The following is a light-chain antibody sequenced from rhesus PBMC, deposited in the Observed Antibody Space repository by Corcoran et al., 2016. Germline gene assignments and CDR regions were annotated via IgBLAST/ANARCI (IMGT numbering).Light chain of an antibody. CDR2: KAS. CDR1: QGISSW. Sequence: DIQMTQSPSSLSASVGDTVTITCRASQGISSWLAWYQQKPGKAPKLLIYKASSLQSGVPSRFSGSGSWTDFTLTISSLQSESFATYYCQQYSSRWTFSQGTKVEIK. J-gene: IGKJ1*01. CDR3: QQYSSRWT. V-gene: IGKV1-22*01.